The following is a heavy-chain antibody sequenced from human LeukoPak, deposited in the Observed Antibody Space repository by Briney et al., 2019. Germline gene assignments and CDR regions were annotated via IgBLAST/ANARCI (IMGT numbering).Heavy chain of an antibody. CDR1: GYTFTDYY. CDR2: LNPNTLVT. Sequence: ASVKVSCRASGYTFTDYYMHWVRQAPGQALEWMGWLNPNTLVTSYAQHFQGRVSMTWDTSISTGYMALNSLTSDDTAVYYCARKDGGRDGMDVWGQGTTVTVSS. J-gene: IGHJ6*02. V-gene: IGHV1-2*02. CDR3: ARKDGGRDGMDV. D-gene: IGHD4-23*01.